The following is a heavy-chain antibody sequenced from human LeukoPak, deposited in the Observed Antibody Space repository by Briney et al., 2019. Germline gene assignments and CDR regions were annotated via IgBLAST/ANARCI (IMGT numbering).Heavy chain of an antibody. CDR3: ARGPYYYGSGSSNFDY. CDR2: ISYDGSNK. V-gene: IGHV3-30-3*01. CDR1: GFTFSSYW. Sequence: PGGSLRLSCAASGFTFSSYWMSWVRQAPGKGLEWVAVISYDGSNKYYADSVKGRFTISRDNSKNTLYLQMNSLRAEDTAVYYCARGPYYYGSGSSNFDYWGQGTLVTVSS. D-gene: IGHD3-10*01. J-gene: IGHJ4*02.